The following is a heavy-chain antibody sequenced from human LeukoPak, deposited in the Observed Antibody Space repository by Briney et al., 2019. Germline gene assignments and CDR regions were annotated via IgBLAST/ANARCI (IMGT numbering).Heavy chain of an antibody. J-gene: IGHJ6*03. D-gene: IGHD3-16*01. Sequence: EGSLRLSCAASGFTFSSYWMSWVRQAPGKGLEWVSYISSSGSTIYYADSVKGRFTISRDNAKNSLYLQMNSLRAEDTAVYYCARLRDYYYMDVWGKGTTVTISS. V-gene: IGHV3-48*04. CDR2: ISSSGSTI. CDR1: GFTFSSYW. CDR3: ARLRDYYYMDV.